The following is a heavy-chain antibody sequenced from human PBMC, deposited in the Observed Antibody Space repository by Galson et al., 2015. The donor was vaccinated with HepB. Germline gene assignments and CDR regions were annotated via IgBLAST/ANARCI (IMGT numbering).Heavy chain of an antibody. CDR2: ISYDGSNK. CDR3: AKGDGYSSSPEYFQH. J-gene: IGHJ1*01. Sequence: SLRLSCAASGFTFSSYGMHWVRQAPGKGLEWVAVISYDGSNKYYADSVKGRFTISRDNSKNTLYLQMNSLRAEDTAVYHCAKGDGYSSSPEYFQHWGQGTLVTVSS. CDR1: GFTFSSYG. V-gene: IGHV3-30*18. D-gene: IGHD6-13*01.